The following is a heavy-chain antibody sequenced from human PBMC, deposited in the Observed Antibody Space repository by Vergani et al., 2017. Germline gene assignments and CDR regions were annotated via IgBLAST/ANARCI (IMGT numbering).Heavy chain of an antibody. CDR3: ARQKATIFGVVTPYYFDY. CDR2: IWYDGSNK. CDR1: GFTFSSYG. Sequence: QVQLVESGGGVVQPGRSLRLSCAASGFTFSSYGMHWVRQAPGKGLEWVAVIWYDGSNKYYADSVKGRFTISRDNSKNTLYLQMNSLRAEDTAVYYCARQKATIFGVVTPYYFDYWGQGTLVTVSS. D-gene: IGHD3-3*01. J-gene: IGHJ4*02. V-gene: IGHV3-33*08.